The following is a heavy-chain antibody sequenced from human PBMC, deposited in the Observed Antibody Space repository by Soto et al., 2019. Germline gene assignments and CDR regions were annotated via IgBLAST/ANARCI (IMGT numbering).Heavy chain of an antibody. CDR2: ISGSGGST. J-gene: IGHJ5*02. Sequence: LRLSCAASGFTFSSYAMSWVRQAPGKGLEWVSAISGSGGSTYYADSVKGRFTISRDNSKNTLYLQMNSLRAEDTAVYYCAKEGAPSRGWYINWLDPWGQGTLVTVYS. CDR3: AKEGAPSRGWYINWLDP. CDR1: GFTFSSYA. V-gene: IGHV3-23*01. D-gene: IGHD6-19*01.